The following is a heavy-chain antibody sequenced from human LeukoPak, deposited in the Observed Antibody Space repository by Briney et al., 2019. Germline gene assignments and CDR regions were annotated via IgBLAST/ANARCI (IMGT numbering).Heavy chain of an antibody. CDR1: GGTFSSYA. D-gene: IGHD1-26*01. CDR2: IIPILGIA. J-gene: IGHJ1*01. CDR3: ARSLGAISEYFQH. V-gene: IGHV1-69*04. Sequence: SVKVSCKASGGTFSSYAISWVRQAPGQGLEWMGRIIPILGIANYAQKFQGRVTITADKSTSTAYMELRSLRSDDTAVYYCARSLGAISEYFQHWGQGTLVTVPS.